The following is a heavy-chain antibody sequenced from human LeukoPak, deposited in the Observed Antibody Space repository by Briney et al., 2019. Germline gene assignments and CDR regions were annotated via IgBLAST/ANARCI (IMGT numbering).Heavy chain of an antibody. Sequence: SETLSLTCTVSGGSISSYYWSWIRQPPGKGVEWIGYIYYSGSTNYNPSLKSRVTISVDTSKNQFSLKLSSVTAADTAVYYCARGGWQLVPFDYWGQGTLVTVSS. CDR3: ARGGWQLVPFDY. CDR2: IYYSGST. J-gene: IGHJ4*02. V-gene: IGHV4-59*01. CDR1: GGSISSYY. D-gene: IGHD6-6*01.